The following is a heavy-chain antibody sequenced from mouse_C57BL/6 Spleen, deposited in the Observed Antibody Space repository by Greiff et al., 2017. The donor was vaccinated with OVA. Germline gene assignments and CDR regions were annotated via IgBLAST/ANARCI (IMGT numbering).Heavy chain of an antibody. J-gene: IGHJ2*01. CDR1: GYAFSSSW. CDR2: IYPGDGDT. CDR3: ARSPAQATDFDY. V-gene: IGHV1-82*01. Sequence: VQLQQSGPELVKPGASVKISCKASGYAFSSSWMNWVKQRPGKGLEWIGRIYPGDGDTNYNGKFKGKATLTADKSSSTAYMQLSSLTSEDSAVYFCARSPAQATDFDYWGRGTTLTVSS. D-gene: IGHD3-2*02.